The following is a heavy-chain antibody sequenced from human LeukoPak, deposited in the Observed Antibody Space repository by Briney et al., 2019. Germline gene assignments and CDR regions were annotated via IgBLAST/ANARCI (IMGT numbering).Heavy chain of an antibody. V-gene: IGHV3-48*01. CDR3: AKNGDRGAYCTGGTCYPYFYYYVDV. Sequence: GGSLRLSCAASGFTFSSYSMNWVRQAPGKGLEWISYISSSSSTIYYADSVRGRFTISRDNAKHSLYLQMHSLRAEDTAIYYCAKNGDRGAYCTGGTCYPYFYYYVDVWGKGTTVTI. CDR1: GFTFSSYS. J-gene: IGHJ6*03. D-gene: IGHD2-15*01. CDR2: ISSSSSTI.